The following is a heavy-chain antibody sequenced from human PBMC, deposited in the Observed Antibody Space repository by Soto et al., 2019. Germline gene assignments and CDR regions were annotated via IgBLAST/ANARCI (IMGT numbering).Heavy chain of an antibody. CDR2: ISASGGGT. D-gene: IGHD6-19*01. V-gene: IGHV3-23*01. CDR1: GFTFSSYA. CDR3: ANNIIAVAGSFDY. J-gene: IGHJ4*02. Sequence: EVQLLESGGGLVQPGGSLRLSCAASGFTFSSYAMSWVRQAPGKGLEWVSAISASGGGTYYADSVKGRFTISRDNSKNTLYLQMNSLRAEDTAVYYCANNIIAVAGSFDYWGQGTLVTVSS.